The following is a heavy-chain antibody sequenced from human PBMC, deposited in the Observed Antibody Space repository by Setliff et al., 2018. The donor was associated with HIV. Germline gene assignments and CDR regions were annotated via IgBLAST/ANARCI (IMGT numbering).Heavy chain of an antibody. CDR1: GFTFSSYT. D-gene: IGHD2-8*01. Sequence: PGGSLRLSCVASGFTFSSYTMSWVRQAPGKGLEWVSVVDGSGFNPYYADSVKGRFTISRDNSKNTLYLQIISLRAEDTAVYYCARVFGPHDGYVDYWGQGTLVTVPS. V-gene: IGHV3-23*01. J-gene: IGHJ4*02. CDR2: VDGSGFNP. CDR3: ARVFGPHDGYVDY.